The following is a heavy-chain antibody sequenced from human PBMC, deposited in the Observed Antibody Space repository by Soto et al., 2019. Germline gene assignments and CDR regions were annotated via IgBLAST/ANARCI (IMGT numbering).Heavy chain of an antibody. Sequence: SVKVSGKASGGTFSSYAISWVRQAPGQGLEWMGGIIPIFGTANYAQKFQGRVTITADESTSTAYMELSSLRSEDTAVYYCARVDYYDSSGYFDYWGQGTLVTVSS. J-gene: IGHJ4*02. CDR3: ARVDYYDSSGYFDY. CDR2: IIPIFGTA. D-gene: IGHD3-22*01. CDR1: GGTFSSYA. V-gene: IGHV1-69*13.